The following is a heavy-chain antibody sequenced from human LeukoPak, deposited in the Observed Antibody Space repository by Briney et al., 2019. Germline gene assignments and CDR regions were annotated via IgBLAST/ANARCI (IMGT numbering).Heavy chain of an antibody. CDR1: AHTFTDYY. D-gene: IGHD1-26*01. J-gene: IGHJ4*02. V-gene: IGHV1-2*06. CDR3: ARGQGERELN. Sequence: ASVKVSCKASAHTFTDYYIHWVRQAPGQGLEWMGRINPTSGGTTYAQKFQDRVTMTRDMSITTAYMELNSLRSDDTAVYYCARGQGERELNWGQGTLVAVSS. CDR2: INPTSGGT.